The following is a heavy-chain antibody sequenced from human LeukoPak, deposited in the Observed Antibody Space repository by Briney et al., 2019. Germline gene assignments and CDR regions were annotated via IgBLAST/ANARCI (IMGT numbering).Heavy chain of an antibody. CDR1: GYTFTSCD. CDR2: IIPIFGTA. J-gene: IGHJ5*02. V-gene: IGHV1-69*05. Sequence: GASVKVSCKASGYTFTSCDINWVRQATGQGLEWMGRIIPIFGTANYAQKFQGRVTITTDESTSTAYMELSSLRSEDTAVYYCASGLEGGISGYSYGYDMFLLDPWGQGTLVTVSS. CDR3: ASGLEGGISGYSYGYDMFLLDP. D-gene: IGHD5-18*01.